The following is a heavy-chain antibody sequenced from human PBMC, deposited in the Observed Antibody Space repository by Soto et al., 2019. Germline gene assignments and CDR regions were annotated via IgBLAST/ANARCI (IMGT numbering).Heavy chain of an antibody. CDR2: VYATGTS. CDR3: VRDGSKTLRDCFDP. Sequence: SETLSLTCSVSGGSMSKFCWSWIRKTAGKGLEWMGRVYATGTSDYNPSLRSRIAMSVDISKKTFSLRLRSVTAADTGVYYCVRDGSKTLRDCFDPWGQGILVTVSS. J-gene: IGHJ5*02. CDR1: GGSMSKFC. V-gene: IGHV4-4*07. D-gene: IGHD4-17*01.